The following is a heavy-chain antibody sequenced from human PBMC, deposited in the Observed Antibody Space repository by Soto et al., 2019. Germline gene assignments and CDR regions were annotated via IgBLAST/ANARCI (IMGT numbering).Heavy chain of an antibody. D-gene: IGHD2-21*02. CDR1: GASIRSTDYY. Sequence: SETLSLTCTVSGASIRSTDYYWSWIRQAPWKGLEWIGYVYYTGSTYYNPSLMSRLTISVDTSKNQFSLKLTSVTAAETAVYYCVRTAREGAVAPHWFDRWGQGXQVTVYS. CDR3: VRTAREGAVAPHWFDR. CDR2: VYYTGST. V-gene: IGHV4-30-4*01. J-gene: IGHJ5*02.